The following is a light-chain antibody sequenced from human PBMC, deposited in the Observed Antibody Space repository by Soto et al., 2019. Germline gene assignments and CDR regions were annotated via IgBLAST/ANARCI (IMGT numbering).Light chain of an antibody. V-gene: IGKV3-11*01. CDR2: DTS. Sequence: EIVLTQSPATLSLSPGDTATLSCRASQSVSSYLAWYRQKPGQAPRLLIYDTSNRAAGIPARFSGSGSGTDFTLTISNLEPGAFAVYYCQQRSFGFTFGPVTNVDI. J-gene: IGKJ3*01. CDR3: QQRSFGFT. CDR1: QSVSSY.